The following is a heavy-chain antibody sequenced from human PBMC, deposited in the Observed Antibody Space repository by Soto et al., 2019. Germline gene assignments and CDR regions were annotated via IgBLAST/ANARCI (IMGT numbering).Heavy chain of an antibody. J-gene: IGHJ4*02. CDR1: GFTFSSYS. CDR3: ARDPIAAPFYFDY. CDR2: ISSSSSYI. V-gene: IGHV3-21*01. Sequence: GGSLRLSCAASGFTFSSYSMNWVRQAPGKGLEWVSSISSSSSYIYYADSVKGRFTISRDNAKNSLYLQMNSLRAEDTAVYYCARDPIAAPFYFDYWGQGTLVTVSS. D-gene: IGHD6-6*01.